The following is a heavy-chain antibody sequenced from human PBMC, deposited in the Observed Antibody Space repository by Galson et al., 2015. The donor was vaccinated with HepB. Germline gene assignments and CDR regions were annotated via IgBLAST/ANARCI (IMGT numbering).Heavy chain of an antibody. CDR2: ISSSSSYT. J-gene: IGHJ4*02. V-gene: IGHV3-11*06. CDR1: GFTFSDYY. D-gene: IGHD3-22*01. Sequence: SLRLSCAASGFTFSDYYMSWIRQAPGKGLEWVSYISSSSSYTNYADSVKGRFTLSRDNAKNSLYLQMNSLRAEDTAVYYCARVYDSSGYEVVDYWGQGTLVTVSS. CDR3: ARVYDSSGYEVVDY.